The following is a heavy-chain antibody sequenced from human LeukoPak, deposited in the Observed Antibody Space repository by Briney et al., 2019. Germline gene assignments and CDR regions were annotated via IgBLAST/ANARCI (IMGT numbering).Heavy chain of an antibody. D-gene: IGHD3-22*01. CDR1: GGTFSSYA. V-gene: IGHV1-69*01. Sequence: SVKVSCKASGGTFSSYAISWVRQAHGQGLEWMGGIIPIFGTANYAQKFQGRVTITADECTSTAYMELSSLRSEDTAVYYCARVGRTYYYDSSGYYAFDYWGQGTLVTVSS. J-gene: IGHJ4*02. CDR3: ARVGRTYYYDSSGYYAFDY. CDR2: IIPIFGTA.